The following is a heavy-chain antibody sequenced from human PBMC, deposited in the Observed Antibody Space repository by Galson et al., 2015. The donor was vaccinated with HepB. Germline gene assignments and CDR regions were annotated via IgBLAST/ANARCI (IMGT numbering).Heavy chain of an antibody. CDR1: GFTFSNHA. CDR2: INGRGDTT. CDR3: AKDLVVEATY. V-gene: IGHV3-23*01. J-gene: IGHJ4*02. D-gene: IGHD1-26*01. Sequence: LRLSCAASGFTFSNHAMSWVRQAPGKGLEWVSAINGRGDTTYYAAAVNGRFTISRDNAKNTLYLQMNSLRAEDTAVYYCAKDLVVEATYWGQGTLVTVSS.